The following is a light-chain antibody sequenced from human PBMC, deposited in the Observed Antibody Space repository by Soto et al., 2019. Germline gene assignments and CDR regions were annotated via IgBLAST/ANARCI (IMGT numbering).Light chain of an antibody. V-gene: IGKV1D-16*01. Sequence: DIQMTQSPSSLSASVGDRVTITCRASQDVGRLLAWYQQKPEKAPKSLIYSASSLQYAVPSRFSGSGSGTDFTLTISNRQPEDFATYYCQQYSGYPTFGGGTKVEMK. J-gene: IGKJ4*01. CDR3: QQYSGYPT. CDR2: SAS. CDR1: QDVGRL.